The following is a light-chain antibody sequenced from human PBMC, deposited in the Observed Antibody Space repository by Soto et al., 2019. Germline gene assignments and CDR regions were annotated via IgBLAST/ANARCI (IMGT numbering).Light chain of an antibody. CDR1: QSVLYSSNNKNY. J-gene: IGKJ1*01. CDR3: QQYYGTPPT. CDR2: WAS. V-gene: IGKV4-1*01. Sequence: DIVMTQSPDSLPVSLGERATINCKSSQSVLYSSNNKNYLAWYQQKPGQPPKLLIYWASTRESGVPDRFSGSGSGTDFTLTISSLQAEDVAVYYCQQYYGTPPTFGQGTKVEI.